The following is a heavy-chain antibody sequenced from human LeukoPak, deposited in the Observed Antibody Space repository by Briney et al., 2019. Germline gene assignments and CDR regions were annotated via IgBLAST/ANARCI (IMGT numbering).Heavy chain of an antibody. CDR3: ARLRYDSSGYPFDY. CDR1: GFTVSSNY. CDR2: IYSGGST. J-gene: IGHJ4*02. D-gene: IGHD3-22*01. V-gene: IGHV3-53*01. Sequence: TGGSLRLSCAASGFTVSSNYMSWVRQAPGKGLEWVSVIYSGGSTYYADSVKGRFTISRDNSKNTLYLQMNSLRAEDTAVYYCARLRYDSSGYPFDYWGQGTLVTVSS.